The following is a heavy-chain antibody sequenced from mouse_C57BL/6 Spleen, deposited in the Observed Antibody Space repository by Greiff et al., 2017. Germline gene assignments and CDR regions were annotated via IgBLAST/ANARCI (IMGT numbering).Heavy chain of an antibody. CDR1: GFTFSSYG. CDR3: ARLTTVVDYAMDY. J-gene: IGHJ4*01. D-gene: IGHD1-1*01. CDR2: ISSGGSYN. V-gene: IGHV5-6*01. Sequence: EVQLVEPGGDLVKPGGSLKLSCAASGFTFSSYGMSWVRQTPDKRLEWVATISSGGSYNYYPDSVKGRFTLSRDNAKNTLYLQMSSLKSEDTSMYYCARLTTVVDYAMDYWGQGTSVTVSS.